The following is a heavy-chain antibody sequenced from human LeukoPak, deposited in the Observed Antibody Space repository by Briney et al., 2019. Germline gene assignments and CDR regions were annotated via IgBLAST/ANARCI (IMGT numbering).Heavy chain of an antibody. Sequence: PSETLSLTCTVSGGSISSYYWSWIRQPPGKGLEWIGYIYYSGSTNYNPSLKSRVTISVDTSKNQFSLKLSSVTAADTAVYYCARDQGNYDSSGYYGYYYYYMDVWGKGTTVTVFS. CDR2: IYYSGST. J-gene: IGHJ6*03. CDR1: GGSISSYY. V-gene: IGHV4-59*01. CDR3: ARDQGNYDSSGYYGYYYYYMDV. D-gene: IGHD3-22*01.